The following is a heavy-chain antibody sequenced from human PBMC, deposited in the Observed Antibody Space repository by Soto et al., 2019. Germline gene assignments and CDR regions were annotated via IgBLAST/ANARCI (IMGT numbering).Heavy chain of an antibody. CDR2: IIPILGIA. Sequence: QVQLVQSGAEVKKPGSSVKVSCKASGGTFSSYTISWVRQAPGQGLEWMGRIIPILGIANYAQKFQGRVTITADKPTSTAYMELGRLRSEDTAVYYCAGEGDCSSTSCSDNWFDPWGQGTLVTVSS. J-gene: IGHJ5*02. CDR3: AGEGDCSSTSCSDNWFDP. D-gene: IGHD2-2*01. V-gene: IGHV1-69*08. CDR1: GGTFSSYT.